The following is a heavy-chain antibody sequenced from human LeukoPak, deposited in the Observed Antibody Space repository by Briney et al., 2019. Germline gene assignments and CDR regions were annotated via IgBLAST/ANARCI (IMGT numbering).Heavy chain of an antibody. V-gene: IGHV3-23*01. Sequence: GGSLRLSCAASGFTFSSYAMSWVRQAPGKGLEWVSAISGSGGSTYYADSVKGRFTISRDNSKNTLYLQMNSLRSEDTAVYYCARVTRIAAAGNGQWYRSLNWYFDLWGRGTLVTVSS. CDR3: ARVTRIAAAGNGQWYRSLNWYFDL. CDR1: GFTFSSYA. D-gene: IGHD6-13*01. J-gene: IGHJ2*01. CDR2: ISGSGGST.